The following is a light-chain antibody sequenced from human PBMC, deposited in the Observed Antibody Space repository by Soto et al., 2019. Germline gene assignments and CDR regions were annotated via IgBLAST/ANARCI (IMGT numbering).Light chain of an antibody. V-gene: IGKV1-5*01. CDR2: DAS. CDR1: QYISSW. J-gene: IGKJ2*01. CDR3: QQYNRGYT. Sequence: DIQMTQSPSTLSASVGDRVTITCRASQYISSWLAWYQQKPGKATKLLIYDASSLESGVPSRLSGSGSGTEVTLAISSLQPDDFASYYGQQYNRGYTFGQGTKLEIK.